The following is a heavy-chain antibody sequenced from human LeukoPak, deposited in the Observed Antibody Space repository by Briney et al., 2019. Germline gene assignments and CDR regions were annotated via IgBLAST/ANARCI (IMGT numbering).Heavy chain of an antibody. D-gene: IGHD4-17*01. CDR1: GFTFSSYS. Sequence: GGSLRLSCAASGFTFSSYSMNWVRQAPGKGLEWVSSISSSSSYIYYAGSVKGRFTISRDNAKNSLYLQMNSLRAEDTAVYYCARDRPDYADAFDIWGQGTMVTVSS. CDR3: ARDRPDYADAFDI. V-gene: IGHV3-21*01. J-gene: IGHJ3*02. CDR2: ISSSSSYI.